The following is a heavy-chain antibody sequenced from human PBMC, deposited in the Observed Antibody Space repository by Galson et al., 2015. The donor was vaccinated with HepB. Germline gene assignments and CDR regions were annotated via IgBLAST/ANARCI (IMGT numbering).Heavy chain of an antibody. V-gene: IGHV3-15*07. J-gene: IGHJ4*02. D-gene: IGHD2-21*01. CDR3: TTAFLVDWDY. CDR2: IKSKTEGGTT. CDR1: GFTFSNAW. Sequence: SLRLSCAASGFTFSNAWMNWVRQAPGKGLEWVGRIKSKTEGGTTDYAAPVKGRFTISRDDSKNTLYLQMNSLKTEDTAVYYCTTAFLVDWDYWGQGTLVTVSS.